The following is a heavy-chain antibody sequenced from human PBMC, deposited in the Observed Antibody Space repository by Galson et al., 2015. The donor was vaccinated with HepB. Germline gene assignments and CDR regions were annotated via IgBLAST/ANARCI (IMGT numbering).Heavy chain of an antibody. Sequence: QSGAEVKRPGESLKISCKGSGSSFSTYWIGWVRQMPGKGLEWMGIIYPGDSDTRYSPSFEGQVTISADKSRSSAYLQWSSLKASDTAMYYCARLDDTSGYPVDYWGQGTLVTVSS. V-gene: IGHV5-51*03. CDR3: ARLDDTSGYPVDY. CDR2: IYPGDSDT. D-gene: IGHD3-22*01. CDR1: GSSFSTYW. J-gene: IGHJ4*02.